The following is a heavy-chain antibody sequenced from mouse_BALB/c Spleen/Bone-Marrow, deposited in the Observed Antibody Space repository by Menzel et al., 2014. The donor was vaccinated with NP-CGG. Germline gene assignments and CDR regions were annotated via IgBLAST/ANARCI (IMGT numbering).Heavy chain of an antibody. CDR3: ARRWLPYAMDY. CDR2: INPYNDGT. V-gene: IGHV1-14*01. J-gene: IGHJ4*01. CDR1: GYTFTSYI. D-gene: IGHD2-3*01. Sequence: EVQLQQSGPELVKPGASVKMSCKASGYTFTSYIMHWVKQKPGQGLGWIGYINPYNDGTKYNEKFKGKATLTSDESSSTAYMELSSLTSEDSAVYYCARRWLPYAMDYWGQGTSVTVSS.